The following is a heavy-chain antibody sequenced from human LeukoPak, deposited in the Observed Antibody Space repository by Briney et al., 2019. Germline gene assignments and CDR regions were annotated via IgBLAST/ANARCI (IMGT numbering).Heavy chain of an antibody. D-gene: IGHD1/OR15-1a*01. CDR3: AKRTDNWNIGGPFDY. Sequence: GGSLRLSCAASGFTFSSHAMSWVRQAPGKGLEWVSAIRDSGGSTYYADSVKARFTISRDNSKSTLFLQMNSLRVEDTAIYYCAKRTDNWNIGGPFDYWGQGTLVTVSS. CDR2: IRDSGGST. J-gene: IGHJ4*02. CDR1: GFTFSSHA. V-gene: IGHV3-23*01.